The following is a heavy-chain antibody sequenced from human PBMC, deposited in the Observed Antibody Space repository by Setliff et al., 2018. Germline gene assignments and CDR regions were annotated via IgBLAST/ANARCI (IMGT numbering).Heavy chain of an antibody. Sequence: GASVKVSCKASGYIFNDFYIHWVRQAPGQGLEWMGWISPKSGGTNYGQKFQGRVTMTRDTSISTAYMELRSLRSDDTAVYYCAREGVDTRSSTDYRYYMDVWGKGTTVTVSS. J-gene: IGHJ6*03. CDR2: ISPKSGGT. V-gene: IGHV1-2*02. CDR1: GYIFNDFY. CDR3: AREGVDTRSSTDYRYYMDV. D-gene: IGHD5-18*01.